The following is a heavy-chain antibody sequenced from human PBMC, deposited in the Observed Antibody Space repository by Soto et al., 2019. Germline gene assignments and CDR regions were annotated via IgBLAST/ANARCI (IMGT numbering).Heavy chain of an antibody. V-gene: IGHV3-23*01. CDR3: AKDGWAAAGTNYYYYYMDV. Sequence: EVQLLESGGGLVQPGGSLRLSCAASGFTFSSYAMSWVRQAPGKGLEWVSAISGSGGSTYYSDSVKGRFTISRDNSKNTLYLQMNSLRAADTAVYYCAKDGWAAAGTNYYYYYMDVWGKGTTVTVSS. J-gene: IGHJ6*03. D-gene: IGHD6-13*01. CDR1: GFTFSSYA. CDR2: ISGSGGST.